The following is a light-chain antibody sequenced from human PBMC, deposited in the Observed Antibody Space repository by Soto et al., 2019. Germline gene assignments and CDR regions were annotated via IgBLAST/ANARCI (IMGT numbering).Light chain of an antibody. CDR1: QAITNN. CDR2: EES. CDR3: QQVKSYPRT. V-gene: IGKV1-9*01. J-gene: IGKJ4*01. Sequence: DIPLTQSPSSLSASVGDRVTIPCRASQAITNNLAWYQQKPGNPPKLLIYEESTLHSGVPSRFSGRKVGTQFILTIDSLQPEDFATYYCQQVKSYPRTFGGGTKVDIK.